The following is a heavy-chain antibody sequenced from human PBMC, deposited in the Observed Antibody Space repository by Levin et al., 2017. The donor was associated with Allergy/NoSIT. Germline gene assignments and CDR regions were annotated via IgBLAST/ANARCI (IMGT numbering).Heavy chain of an antibody. CDR3: ARDKGSGWSEAYYYGMDV. V-gene: IGHV3-30*03. CDR1: GFTFSDYG. Sequence: GESLKISCAASGFTFSDYGMHWVRQAPGKGLEWVAVISYDGSNKDYADSVKGRFTISRDNSKNTLFLQTNSLRTEDTAVYYCARDKGSGWSEAYYYGMDVWGQGTTVTVSS. D-gene: IGHD6-19*01. CDR2: ISYDGSNK. J-gene: IGHJ6*02.